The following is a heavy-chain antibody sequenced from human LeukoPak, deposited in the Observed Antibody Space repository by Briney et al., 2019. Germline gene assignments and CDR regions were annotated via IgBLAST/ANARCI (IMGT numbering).Heavy chain of an antibody. CDR3: ARLYYYDSRGLRPFDP. D-gene: IGHD3-22*01. V-gene: IGHV4-38-2*02. CDR1: GYSISSGYY. Sequence: SETLSLTCTVSGYSISSGYYWGWIRQPPGKGLEWTGSIDHSGSTYYNPSLKSRITISVDTSKNQFSLKLNSVTAADTAVYFCARLYYYDSRGLRPFDPWGQGTLVTVSS. CDR2: IDHSGST. J-gene: IGHJ5*02.